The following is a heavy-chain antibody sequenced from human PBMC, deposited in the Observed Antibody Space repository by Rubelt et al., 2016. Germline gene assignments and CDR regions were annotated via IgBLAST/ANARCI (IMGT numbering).Heavy chain of an antibody. CDR3: ARDAPDGSGPFDY. D-gene: IGHD3-10*01. CDR2: IYIDGST. Sequence: EVQLVESGGGLIQPGGSLRLSCAASGFSVSNLYMTWVRQPPRKGLECVSVIYIDGSTYHADSVKGRFSISRDNSMNTLYLQMNSLRAEDTAMYYCARDAPDGSGPFDYWGQGTLVTVSS. J-gene: IGHJ4*02. CDR1: GFSVSNLY. V-gene: IGHV3-53*01.